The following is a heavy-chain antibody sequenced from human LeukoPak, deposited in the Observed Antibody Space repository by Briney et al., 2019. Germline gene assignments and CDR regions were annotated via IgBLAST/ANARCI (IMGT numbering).Heavy chain of an antibody. CDR3: ARDCIEGPCDI. CDR2: ISSSGSTI. J-gene: IGHJ3*02. D-gene: IGHD1-26*01. CDR1: GFTFSSYE. V-gene: IGHV3-48*03. Sequence: QSGGSLRLSCAASGFTFSSYEMNWVRQAPGKGLEWVSYISSSGSTIYYADSVKGRFTISRDNAKNSLYLQMNSLRAEDTAVYYCARDCIEGPCDIWGQGTMVTVSS.